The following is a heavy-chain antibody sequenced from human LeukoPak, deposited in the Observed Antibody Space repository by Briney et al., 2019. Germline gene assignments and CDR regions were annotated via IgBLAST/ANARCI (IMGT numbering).Heavy chain of an antibody. V-gene: IGHV3-7*01. CDR3: ARSITTAN. CDR1: GFTFSNYW. D-gene: IGHD3-10*01. CDR2: IKQDGSER. J-gene: IGHJ4*02. Sequence: GGSLRLSCAASGFTFSNYWMTWVRQAPGKGLEWVANIKQDGSERDYVDSVKGRFTISRDDAKNSLYLQMNSLRAEDTAVYYCARSITTANCGQGTLVTESS.